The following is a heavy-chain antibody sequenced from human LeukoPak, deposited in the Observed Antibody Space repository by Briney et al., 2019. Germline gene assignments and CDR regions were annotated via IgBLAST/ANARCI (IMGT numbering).Heavy chain of an antibody. D-gene: IGHD1-26*01. CDR3: ARLSGSYYFDY. J-gene: IGHJ4*02. V-gene: IGHV4-39*01. CDR2: IYYSGST. Sequence: PSETLSLTCTVSGGSISSSSYYWGWIRQPPGEGLEWIGSIYYSGSTYYNPSLKSRVTISVDTSKNQFSLKLSSVTAADTAVYYCARLSGSYYFDYWGQGTLVTVSS. CDR1: GGSISSSSYY.